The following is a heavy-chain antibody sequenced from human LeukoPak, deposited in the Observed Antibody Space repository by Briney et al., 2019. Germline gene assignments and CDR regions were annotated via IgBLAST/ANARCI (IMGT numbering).Heavy chain of an antibody. Sequence: SETLSLTCAVYGGSFSGYYWSWIRQPPGKGLEWIGEINHSGSTNYNPSLKSRVTISVDTSKNQFSLKLSSVTAADTAVYYCAGQPRVAGYSDYWGQETLVTVSS. CDR2: INHSGST. CDR3: AGQPRVAGYSDY. D-gene: IGHD3-9*01. CDR1: GGSFSGYY. V-gene: IGHV4-34*01. J-gene: IGHJ4*02.